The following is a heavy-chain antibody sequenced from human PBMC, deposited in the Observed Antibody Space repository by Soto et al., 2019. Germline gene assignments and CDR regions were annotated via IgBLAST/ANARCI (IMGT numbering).Heavy chain of an antibody. CDR1: GFTFSIFY. CDR3: ARDGWAVAEN. D-gene: IGHD6-19*01. Sequence: VQLVESGGDLVQPGGSLRLSCAASGFTFSIFYMHWVRQAPGKGLVWVARINRDGSSKNYSDSVKGRFTISRDNAKNALHLQLNSLGGDATAVYYCARDGWAVAENWGQGTLVTVSS. CDR2: INRDGSSK. J-gene: IGHJ4*02. V-gene: IGHV3-74*01.